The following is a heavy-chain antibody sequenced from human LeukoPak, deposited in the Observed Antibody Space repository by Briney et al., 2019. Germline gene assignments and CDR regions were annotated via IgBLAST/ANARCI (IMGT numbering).Heavy chain of an antibody. CDR3: ARGFGDWGLSWFDP. CDR1: GGSVSSGSYY. V-gene: IGHV4-61*01. D-gene: IGHD3-10*01. J-gene: IGHJ5*02. CDR2: IYYSGSA. Sequence: SETLSLTCTVSGGSVSSGSYYWSWIRQPPGKGLEWIGYIYYSGSAKYNPSLKSRATISVDTSKNQFSLKLTSVTAADTAVYYCARGFGDWGLSWFDPWGQGTLVTVSS.